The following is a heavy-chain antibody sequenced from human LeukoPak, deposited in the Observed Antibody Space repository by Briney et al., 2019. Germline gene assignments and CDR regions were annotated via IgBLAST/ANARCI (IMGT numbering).Heavy chain of an antibody. CDR2: IYNSGST. V-gene: IGHV4-59*01. CDR3: AGVGLNWGLWYFDL. J-gene: IGHJ2*01. D-gene: IGHD7-27*01. Sequence: PETLSLTCTVSGGSISSYYWSWVRQPPGKGLEWIGYIYNSGSTNYNPSLKSRVTISVDTSKNQFSLKLSSVTAADAAVYYCAGVGLNWGLWYFDLWGRGTLVTVSS. CDR1: GGSISSYY.